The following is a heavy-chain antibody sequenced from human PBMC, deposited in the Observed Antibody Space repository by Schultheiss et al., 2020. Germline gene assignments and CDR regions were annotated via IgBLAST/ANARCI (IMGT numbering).Heavy chain of an antibody. D-gene: IGHD5-12*01. CDR2: ISAYNGNT. Sequence: ASVKVSCKASGYTFTSYDINWVRQATGQGLEWMGWISAYNGNTNYAQNFQGRVTMTSDTSITTAYMDLRRLRSDDTAIYFCARGRYSGYDYDFAYWGLGTLVTVSS. J-gene: IGHJ4*02. CDR3: ARGRYSGYDYDFAY. CDR1: GYTFTSYD. V-gene: IGHV1-18*01.